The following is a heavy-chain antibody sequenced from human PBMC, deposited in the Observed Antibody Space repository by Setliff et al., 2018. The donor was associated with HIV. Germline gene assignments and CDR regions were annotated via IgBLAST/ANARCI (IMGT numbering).Heavy chain of an antibody. CDR1: GGSASNSRYY. J-gene: IGHJ5*02. V-gene: IGHV4-39*01. CDR3: ASRVYYYDSNNFLREEGFDP. Sequence: PSETLSLTCTVSGGSASNSRYYWAWIRQPPGKGLEYIGSIYYNEKTYYSSSLKRRVTISIDTSKNQFSLNLTSVTAADSAVYYCASRVYYYDSNNFLREEGFDPWGQGTLVTVSS. D-gene: IGHD3-22*01. CDR2: IYYNEKT.